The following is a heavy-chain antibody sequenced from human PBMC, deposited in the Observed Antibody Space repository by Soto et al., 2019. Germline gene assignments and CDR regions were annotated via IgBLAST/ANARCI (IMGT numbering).Heavy chain of an antibody. Sequence: QVQLVQSGAEVKKPGSSVKVSCKASGGTFSSYAISWVRQAPGQGLEWMGGIIPIFGTANYAQKLQGRVTITADKSQSTAYMELSSVRSEDTAVYYCAREDAKGRGLSFDYWGQGTMVTVSS. CDR1: GGTFSSYA. CDR3: AREDAKGRGLSFDY. V-gene: IGHV1-69*06. CDR2: IIPIFGTA. J-gene: IGHJ4*02. D-gene: IGHD3-10*01.